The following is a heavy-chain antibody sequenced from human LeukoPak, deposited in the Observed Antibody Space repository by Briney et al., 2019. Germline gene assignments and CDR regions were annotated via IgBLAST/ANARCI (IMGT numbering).Heavy chain of an antibody. V-gene: IGHV3-43D*03. CDR3: AKDDSAAAGSPHFDY. CDR1: GFTFSSYS. CDR2: ISWDGGST. D-gene: IGHD6-13*01. J-gene: IGHJ4*02. Sequence: GGSLRLSCAASGFTFSSYSMNWVRQAPGKGLEWVSLISWDGGSTYYADSVKGRFTISRDNSKNSLYLQMNSLRAEDTALYYCAKDDSAAAGSPHFDYWGQGTLVTVSS.